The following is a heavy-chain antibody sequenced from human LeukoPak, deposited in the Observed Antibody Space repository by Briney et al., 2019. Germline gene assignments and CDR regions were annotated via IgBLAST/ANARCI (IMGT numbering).Heavy chain of an antibody. CDR3: ARRFPHSGSCPYYFDY. D-gene: IGHD1-26*01. J-gene: IGHJ4*02. CDR1: GGSISSYY. V-gene: IGHV4-59*08. Sequence: SETLSLTCTVSGGSISSYYWSWIRQPPGKGLEWIGYIYYSGSTNYNPSLKSRVTISVDTSKNQFSLKLSSVTAADTAVYYCARRFPHSGSCPYYFDYWGQGTLVTVSS. CDR2: IYYSGST.